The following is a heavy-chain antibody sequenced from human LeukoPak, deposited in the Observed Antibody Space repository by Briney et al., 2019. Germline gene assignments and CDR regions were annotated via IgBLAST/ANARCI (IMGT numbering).Heavy chain of an antibody. J-gene: IGHJ5*02. Sequence: GGSLRLSCAASGFTFSSYWMSWVRQAPGKGLEWVANIKQDGSEKYYVDSVKGRFTISRDNAKNSLYLQMTRLRAEGTDVYYXAREEXXXXXEPXXXWFDPWGQGTLVTVS. CDR1: GFTFSSYW. D-gene: IGHD1-26*01. V-gene: IGHV3-7*01. CDR2: IKQDGSEK. CDR3: AREEXXXXXEPXXXWFDP.